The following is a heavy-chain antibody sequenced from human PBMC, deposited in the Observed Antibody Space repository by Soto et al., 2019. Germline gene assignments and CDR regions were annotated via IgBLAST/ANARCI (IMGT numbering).Heavy chain of an antibody. CDR2: ISGSGGST. D-gene: IGHD5-12*01. J-gene: IGHJ4*02. Sequence: SLRLSCAASGFTFSNYAMSWVRQAPGKGLERVLAISGSGGSTYYADSVKGRFTISRDNSKNTLYLQMNSLRAEDTAVYYCAKDINWVATISRPPIFDYWGQGTLVTVSS. CDR1: GFTFSNYA. V-gene: IGHV3-23*01. CDR3: AKDINWVATISRPPIFDY.